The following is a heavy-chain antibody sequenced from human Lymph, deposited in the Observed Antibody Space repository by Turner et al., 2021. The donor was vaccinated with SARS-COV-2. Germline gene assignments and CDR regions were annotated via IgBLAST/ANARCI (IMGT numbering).Heavy chain of an antibody. V-gene: IGHV4-59*01. J-gene: IGHJ5*02. D-gene: IGHD3-9*01. CDR2: SDYRGST. CDR1: GGSMTSNY. Sequence: QLQLPASVPILVTPFAPLSLTCTVSGGSMTSNYWSGIRPPPGKRLEWIGYSDYRGSTNSNTSRKSRVTIAVDTSKNQVSLKLTSVTAAETAIYECARETGNNWVDHWGQGILVTVSS. CDR3: ARETGNNWVDH.